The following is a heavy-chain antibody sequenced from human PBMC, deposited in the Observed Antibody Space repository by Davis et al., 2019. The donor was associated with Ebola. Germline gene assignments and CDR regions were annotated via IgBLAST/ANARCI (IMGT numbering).Heavy chain of an antibody. CDR1: GGTFSSDG. Sequence: AASVKVSCKASGGTFSSDGISWVRQAPAQGLEWMGRIIPIVGIANYAPKFQGRVTITADKSTSTANMEVNSLRSEDTAVYYCARGGTWNLDYGMDVWGQGTTVTVSS. V-gene: IGHV1-69*04. J-gene: IGHJ6*02. D-gene: IGHD1-1*01. CDR2: IIPIVGIA. CDR3: ARGGTWNLDYGMDV.